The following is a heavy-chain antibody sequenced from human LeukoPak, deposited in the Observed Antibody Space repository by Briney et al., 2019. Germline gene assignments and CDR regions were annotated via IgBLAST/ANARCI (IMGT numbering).Heavy chain of an antibody. CDR3: ARASDIMIDY. CDR2: INHSGST. J-gene: IGHJ4*02. CDR1: GGSFSGYY. V-gene: IGHV4-34*01. D-gene: IGHD3-16*01. Sequence: SETLSLTCAVYGGSFSGYYWSWIRQPPGKGLEWIGEINHSGSTNYNPSLKSRVTISVDTSKNQFSLKLSSVTAADTAVYYCARASDIMIDYWGQGTLVTVSS.